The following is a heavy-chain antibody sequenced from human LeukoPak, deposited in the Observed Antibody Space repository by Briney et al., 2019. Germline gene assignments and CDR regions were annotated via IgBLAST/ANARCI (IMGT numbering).Heavy chain of an antibody. Sequence: GGSLRLSCAASGFTFTNFSMNWVRQAPGKGLEWVSSISDTATDIYYADSVKGRFTISRDNAKNSLYLQVNSLRAEDTAVYYCAKDRFDYDSSGYPYDIWGQGTMVTVSS. CDR2: ISDTATDI. V-gene: IGHV3-21*01. CDR1: GFTFTNFS. CDR3: AKDRFDYDSSGYPYDI. D-gene: IGHD3-22*01. J-gene: IGHJ3*02.